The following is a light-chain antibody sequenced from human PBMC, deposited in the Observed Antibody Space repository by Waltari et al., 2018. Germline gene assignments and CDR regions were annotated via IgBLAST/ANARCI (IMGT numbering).Light chain of an antibody. CDR1: QSVSRH. CDR3: QQRSNWPSVT. CDR2: DAS. J-gene: IGKJ4*01. Sequence: EIVLTQSQATLSLSPGERATLSCRASQSVSRHLAWYQQKPGQAPRLLIYDASNRAPGIPARFSGSGSGTDFTLTISSLEPEDFAVYYCQQRSNWPSVTFGGGTKVEIK. V-gene: IGKV3-11*01.